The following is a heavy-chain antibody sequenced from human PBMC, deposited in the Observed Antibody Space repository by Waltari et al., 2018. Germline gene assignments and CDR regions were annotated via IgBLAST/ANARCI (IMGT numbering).Heavy chain of an antibody. CDR1: GFTFGDYA. CDR3: TRFIGLTGSYYYYGMDV. CDR2: IRSKAYGGTT. J-gene: IGHJ6*02. D-gene: IGHD3-9*01. V-gene: IGHV3-49*04. Sequence: ESGGGLVQPGWSLRLSCTASGFTFGDYAMSWVRQAPGKGLEWVGFIRSKAYGGTTEYAASVKGRFTISRDDSKSIAYLQMNSLKTEDTAVYYCTRFIGLTGSYYYYGMDVWGQGTTVTVSS.